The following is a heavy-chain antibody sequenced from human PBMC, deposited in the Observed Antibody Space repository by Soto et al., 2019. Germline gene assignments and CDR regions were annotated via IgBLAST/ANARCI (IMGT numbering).Heavy chain of an antibody. D-gene: IGHD3-16*01. Sequence: GGSLRLSCAASGFTFSNYAMSWVRQAPGKGLEWVSLVSATAGTTYYTDSVKGQFTISRDNSRNTVYLQMNSLRADDMAVYYCAKDRLAGGFDYWGQGTLDTVSS. CDR3: AKDRLAGGFDY. CDR2: VSATAGTT. V-gene: IGHV3-23*01. J-gene: IGHJ4*02. CDR1: GFTFSNYA.